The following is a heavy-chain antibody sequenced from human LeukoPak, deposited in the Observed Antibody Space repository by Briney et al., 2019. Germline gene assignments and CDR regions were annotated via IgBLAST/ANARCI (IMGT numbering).Heavy chain of an antibody. V-gene: IGHV1-69*13. CDR1: GGTFSSYA. CDR2: IIPIFGTA. D-gene: IGHD6-6*01. CDR3: ARRGIAAPPRGYFDY. Sequence: ASVKVSCKASGGTFSSYAISWVRQAPGQGLEWMRGIIPIFGTANYAQKFQGRVTITADESTSTAYMELSSLRSEDTAVYYCARRGIAAPPRGYFDYWGQGTLVTVSS. J-gene: IGHJ4*02.